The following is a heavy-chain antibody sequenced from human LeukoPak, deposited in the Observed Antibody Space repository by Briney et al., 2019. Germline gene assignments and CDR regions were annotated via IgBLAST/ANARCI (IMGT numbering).Heavy chain of an antibody. CDR3: ARAPYSGYDSGFDY. V-gene: IGHV4-31*03. CDR2: IYYSGGT. CDR1: GGSISSGGYY. D-gene: IGHD5-12*01. J-gene: IGHJ4*02. Sequence: PSQTLSLTCTVSGGSISSGGYYWSWIRQHPGKGLEWIGYIYYSGGTYYNPSLKSRVTISVDTSKNQFSLKLTSVTAADTAVYYCARAPYSGYDSGFDYWGQGTLVTVSS.